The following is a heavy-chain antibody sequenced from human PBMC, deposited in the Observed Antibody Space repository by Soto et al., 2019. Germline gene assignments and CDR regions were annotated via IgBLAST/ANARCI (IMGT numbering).Heavy chain of an antibody. CDR1: GGYIRSYT. CDR3: ASLDHYDISGIMGPDY. V-gene: IGHV4-59*04. CDR2: IYYSGST. D-gene: IGHD3-22*01. Sequence: ETLSLAYTVSGGYIRSYTSSWIRQPQGKGLEWIGYIYYSGSTYYNPSLKTRVTISADTSKNRFSLKLNSVTASDTAVYYCASLDHYDISGIMGPDYWGQGTLVRVSS. J-gene: IGHJ4*02.